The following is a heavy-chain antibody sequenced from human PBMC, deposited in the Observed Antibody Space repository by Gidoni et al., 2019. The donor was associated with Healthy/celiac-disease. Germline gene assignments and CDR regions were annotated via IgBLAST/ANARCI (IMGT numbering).Heavy chain of an antibody. J-gene: IGHJ4*02. V-gene: IGHV3-11*05. Sequence: QVQLVESGGGLVKPGGSLRLSCAASGFTFSDYYMSWIRQAPGKGLEWVSYISSSSSYTNYADSVKGRFTISRDNAKNSLYLQMNSLRAEDTAVYYCARDAYCSGGSCYLIFDYWGQGTLVTVSS. CDR1: GFTFSDYY. CDR2: ISSSSSYT. CDR3: ARDAYCSGGSCYLIFDY. D-gene: IGHD2-15*01.